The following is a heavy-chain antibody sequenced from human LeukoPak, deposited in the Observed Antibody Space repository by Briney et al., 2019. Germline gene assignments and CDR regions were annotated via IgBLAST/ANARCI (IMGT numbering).Heavy chain of an antibody. V-gene: IGHV4-34*01. CDR1: GGPFSGYY. J-gene: IGHJ4*02. CDR3: ARAGYSPLNFDY. CDR2: INHSGST. D-gene: IGHD5-18*01. Sequence: PSETLSLTCAVYGGPFSGYYWSWIRQPPGKGLEWIGEINHSGSTNYNPSLKSRVTISVDTSKNQFSLKLSSVTAADTAVYYCARAGYSPLNFDYWGQGTLVTVSS.